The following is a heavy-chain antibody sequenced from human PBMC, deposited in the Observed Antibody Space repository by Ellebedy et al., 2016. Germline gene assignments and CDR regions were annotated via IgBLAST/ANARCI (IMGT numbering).Heavy chain of an antibody. D-gene: IGHD2-21*01. CDR3: ARRRVIAHGGYFDH. J-gene: IGHJ4*02. CDR2: ISYPGST. Sequence: GSLRLSCAASGFTFSTYAMSWVRQPPGKGLEWIGSISYPGSTYYNPSLRSRVTLSVDTSKSQFSLMLSSVTAADTALYYCARRRVIAHGGYFDHWGQGTLVTVSS. CDR1: GFTFSTYA. V-gene: IGHV4-59*05.